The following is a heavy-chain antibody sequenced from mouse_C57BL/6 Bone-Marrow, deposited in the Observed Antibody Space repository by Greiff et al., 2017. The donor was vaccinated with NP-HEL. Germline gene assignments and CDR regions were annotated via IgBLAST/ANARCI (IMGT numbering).Heavy chain of an antibody. CDR1: GYTFTDYY. D-gene: IGHD4-1*01. CDR3: ARRGELRMDY. CDR2: INPYNGGT. J-gene: IGHJ4*01. Sequence: VQLQQSGPVLVKPGASVKMSCKASGYTFTDYYMNWVKQSPGKSLEWIGVINPYNGGTSYNQKFKGKATLTVDKSSSTAYMELNSLTSEDSAVYYCARRGELRMDYWGQGTSVTVSS. V-gene: IGHV1-19*01.